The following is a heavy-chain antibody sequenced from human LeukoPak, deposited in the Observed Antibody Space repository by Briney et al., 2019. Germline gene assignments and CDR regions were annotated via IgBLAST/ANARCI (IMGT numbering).Heavy chain of an antibody. J-gene: IGHJ6*02. CDR2: MNPNSGNT. Sequence: ASVKVSCKTSGYTFTYYGISWVRQAPGQGLEWMGWMNPNSGNTGYAQKFQGRVTMTRNTSISTAYMELSSLRSEDTAVYYCARYSPYYYYGMDVWGQGTTVTVSS. CDR3: ARYSPYYYYGMDV. D-gene: IGHD2-21*01. V-gene: IGHV1-8*01. CDR1: GYTFTYYG.